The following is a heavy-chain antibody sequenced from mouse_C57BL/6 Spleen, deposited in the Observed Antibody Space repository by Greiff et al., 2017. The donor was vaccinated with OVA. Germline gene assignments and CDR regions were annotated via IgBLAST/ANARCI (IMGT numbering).Heavy chain of an antibody. Sequence: VQLQQSGPVLVKPGASVKMSCKASGYTFTDYYMNWVKQSHGKSLEWIGVINPYNGGTSYNQKFKGKATLTVDKSSSTAYMELNSLTSEDSAVYYCARPYYGSSSYFDYWGQGTTLTVSS. CDR2: INPYNGGT. J-gene: IGHJ2*01. V-gene: IGHV1-19*01. D-gene: IGHD1-1*01. CDR3: ARPYYGSSSYFDY. CDR1: GYTFTDYY.